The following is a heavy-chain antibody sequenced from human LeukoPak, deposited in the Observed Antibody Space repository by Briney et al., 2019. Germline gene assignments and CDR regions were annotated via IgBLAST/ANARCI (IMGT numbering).Heavy chain of an antibody. CDR1: GGSISSYY. CDR3: ARGLGSGYSPFDP. J-gene: IGHJ5*02. V-gene: IGHV4-59*08. Sequence: SETLSLTCTVSGGSISSYYWSWIRQPPGKGLEWIGYIYYSGSTNYNPSLKSRITISVDTSKNQFSLKLSSVTAADTAVYYCARGLGSGYSPFDPWGQGTLVTVSS. CDR2: IYYSGST. D-gene: IGHD3-22*01.